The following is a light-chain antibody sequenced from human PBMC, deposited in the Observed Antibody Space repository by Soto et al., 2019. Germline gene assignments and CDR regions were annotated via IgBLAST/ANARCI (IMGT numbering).Light chain of an antibody. Sequence: QSVLTQPASVSGSPGQSITISCAGTSGDIGGYNYVSWYQQHPGKAPKFMIYEVSNRPSGVSNRFSGSKSGNTASLTISGLQAEDEADYYCSSYTSSSTWVFGGGTKLTVL. CDR3: SSYTSSSTWV. V-gene: IGLV2-14*01. CDR1: SGDIGGYNY. J-gene: IGLJ3*02. CDR2: EVS.